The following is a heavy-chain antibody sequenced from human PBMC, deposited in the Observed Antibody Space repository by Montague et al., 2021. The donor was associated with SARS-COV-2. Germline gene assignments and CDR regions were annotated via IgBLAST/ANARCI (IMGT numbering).Heavy chain of an antibody. Sequence: TLSLTCTVSGGSLSSVDYYWSWIHQPPGKALEWLARIDWDDDKYYSASLKTRLTISKDTSKNQVFLTMTDLDPLDTGTYYCARTDGFNLLGFDSWGQGTLVAVSS. CDR2: IDWDDDK. V-gene: IGHV2-70*11. J-gene: IGHJ4*02. CDR3: ARTDGFNLLGFDS. CDR1: GGSLSSVDYY. D-gene: IGHD5-24*01.